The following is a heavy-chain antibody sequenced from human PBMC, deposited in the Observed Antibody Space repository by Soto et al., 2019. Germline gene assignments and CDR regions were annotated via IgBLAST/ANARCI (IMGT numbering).Heavy chain of an antibody. J-gene: IGHJ4*02. CDR1: GFTFSDYY. V-gene: IGHV3-11*01. D-gene: IGHD4-4*01. CDR2: ISSSGCTI. CDR3: AREASNYYPTDY. Sequence: QVQLVESGGGLVKPGGSLRLSCAASGFTFSDYYMSWIRQAPGKGLEWVSYISSSGCTIYYAESAKGRFTISRDNAKKSLYLQMNSLRAEDTAVYYCAREASNYYPTDYWGQGTLVTVSS.